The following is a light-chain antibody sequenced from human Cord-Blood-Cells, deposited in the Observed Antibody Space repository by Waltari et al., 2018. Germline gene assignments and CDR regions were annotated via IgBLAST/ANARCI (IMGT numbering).Light chain of an antibody. Sequence: QSALTQPASVSGSPGQSITIYCTGPSSDVGGYNYVSWYQQHPGKAPKLMIYDVSNRPSGVSNRFSGSKSGNTASLTISGLQAEDEADYYCSSYTSSSTLVFGGGTKLTVL. CDR3: SSYTSSSTLV. CDR2: DVS. V-gene: IGLV2-14*01. CDR1: SSDVGGYNY. J-gene: IGLJ2*01.